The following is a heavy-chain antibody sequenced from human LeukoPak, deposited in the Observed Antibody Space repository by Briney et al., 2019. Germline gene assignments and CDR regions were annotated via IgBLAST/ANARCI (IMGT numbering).Heavy chain of an antibody. CDR3: TRETSSRYFDF. CDR2: INPSGGST. CDR1: GYTFTSYY. J-gene: IGHJ4*02. V-gene: IGHV1-46*01. Sequence: ASVKVSCKASGYTFTSYYMHWVRQAPGQGLEWMGIINPSGGSTSYAQKFQGRVTMTRDTSTSTVYMELSSLRSEDTGVYYCTRETSSRYFDFWGQGTLVTVSS.